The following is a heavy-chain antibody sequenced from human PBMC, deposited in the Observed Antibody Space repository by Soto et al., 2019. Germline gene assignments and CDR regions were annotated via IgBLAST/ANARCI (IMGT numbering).Heavy chain of an antibody. CDR1: GFTFSDYA. D-gene: IGHD6-13*01. CDR2: VRSKAYGGTT. CDR3: ARYTYKSRYSYYGMDV. V-gene: IGHV3-49*03. J-gene: IGHJ6*02. Sequence: GGSLRLSCTTSGFTFSDYAICWFRQAPGKGLEWVGVVRSKAYGGTTDYAASVKGRFDISRDDSKSIAYLQMNSVTTEDTGVYFCARYTYKSRYSYYGMDVWGHGTTVTVYS.